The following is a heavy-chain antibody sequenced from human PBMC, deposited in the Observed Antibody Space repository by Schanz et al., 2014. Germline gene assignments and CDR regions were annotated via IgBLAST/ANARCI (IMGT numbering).Heavy chain of an antibody. CDR2: RSWNAGSL. CDR1: GFRFDAYA. J-gene: IGHJ1*01. V-gene: IGHV3-9*01. D-gene: IGHD2-15*01. Sequence: EVQLLESGGGLVQPGGSLRLSCAASGFRFDAYAMHWVRQAPGKGLEGVSGRSWNAGSLGYGDSVKGRFTISRDNAKNSLDLQMNSLRAEDTALYYCARDTAQSCIGPSCLECFQHWGQGALVTVSS. CDR3: ARDTAQSCIGPSCLECFQH.